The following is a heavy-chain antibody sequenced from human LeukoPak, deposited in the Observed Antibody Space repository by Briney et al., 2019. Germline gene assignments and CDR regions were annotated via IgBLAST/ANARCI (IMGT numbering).Heavy chain of an antibody. CDR2: IYYRGST. CDR3: ARYQVGADYYFDY. D-gene: IGHD2-2*01. CDR1: GVSISNYF. J-gene: IGHJ4*02. V-gene: IGHV4-59*01. Sequence: SETLSLTCTVSGVSISNYFWSWLRQPPGKGLEWIGYIYYRGSTNYNPSLKSRVTISVDTSKNQCSLKLSSVTAADTAVYYCARYQVGADYYFDYWGQGTLVTVSS.